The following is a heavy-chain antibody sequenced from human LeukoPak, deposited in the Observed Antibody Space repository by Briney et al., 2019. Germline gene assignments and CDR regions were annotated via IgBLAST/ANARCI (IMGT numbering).Heavy chain of an antibody. V-gene: IGHV3-74*01. D-gene: IGHD6-13*01. CDR3: ARDLLRIAAAGPAIDDAFDI. Sequence: GGSLRLSCAASGFTFSSYWMHWVRQAPGKGLVWVSRINTDGSSTSYADSVKGRFTISRDNAKNTLYLQMNSLRAEDTAVYYCARDLLRIAAAGPAIDDAFDIWGQGTMVTVSS. J-gene: IGHJ3*02. CDR2: INTDGSST. CDR1: GFTFSSYW.